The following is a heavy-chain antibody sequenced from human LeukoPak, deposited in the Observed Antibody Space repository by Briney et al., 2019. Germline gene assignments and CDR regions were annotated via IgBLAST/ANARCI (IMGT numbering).Heavy chain of an antibody. Sequence: PAETLSLTCTVSGGSIRIYYWSWIRQPPGRGREGRGYIYYRGSTKYNPSLKWRLTISLDTSKNQFSLKLSSVTAADTAVYYCARSLVDTAMVDYWGQGTLVTVSS. CDR1: GGSIRIYY. CDR3: ARSLVDTAMVDY. J-gene: IGHJ4*02. D-gene: IGHD5-18*01. CDR2: IYYRGST. V-gene: IGHV4-59*08.